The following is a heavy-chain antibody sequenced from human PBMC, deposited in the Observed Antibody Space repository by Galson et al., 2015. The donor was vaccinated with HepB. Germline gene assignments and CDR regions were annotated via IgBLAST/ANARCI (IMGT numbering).Heavy chain of an antibody. Sequence: SVKVSCKASGGTFSSYTINWVRRAPGQGLEWMGRIIPILGIANYAQKFQGRVTITADKSTSTAYMELSSLRSEDTAVYYCARDRFGEYNWFDPWGQGTLVTVSS. CDR3: ARDRFGEYNWFDP. CDR2: IIPILGIA. V-gene: IGHV1-69*02. J-gene: IGHJ5*02. D-gene: IGHD3-10*01. CDR1: GGTFSSYT.